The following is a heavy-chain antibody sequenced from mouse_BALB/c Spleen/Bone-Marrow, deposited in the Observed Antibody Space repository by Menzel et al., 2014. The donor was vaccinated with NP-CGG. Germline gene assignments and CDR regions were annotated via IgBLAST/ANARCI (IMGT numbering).Heavy chain of an antibody. V-gene: IGHV7-3*02. CDR3: ARDDYGRGY. CDR2: IRNKANGYTT. J-gene: IGHJ2*01. D-gene: IGHD1-1*01. CDR1: GFTFTDYY. Sequence: EVMLVESGGGLVQPGGSLRLSRATSGFTFTDYYMSWVRQPPGKALEWLGFIRNKANGYTTEYSASVKGRFTISRDNSQSILYLQMNTLRAEDSATYYCARDDYGRGYCGQGTTLTVSS.